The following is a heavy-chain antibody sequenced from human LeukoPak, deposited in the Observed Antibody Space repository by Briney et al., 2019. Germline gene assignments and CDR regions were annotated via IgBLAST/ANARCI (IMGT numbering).Heavy chain of an antibody. CDR2: IYSDGSST. CDR1: GFIFSDYW. CDR3: ARDGYYSFDN. Sequence: GSLRLSCAAXGFIFSDYWMQWVRQAPGKGLMWVSRIYSDGSSTIYADSVNGRFTISRDNAKNTLYLQMNSLRVEDTAVYYCARDGYYSFDNWGQGILVTVSS. D-gene: IGHD5-18*01. J-gene: IGHJ4*02. V-gene: IGHV3-74*01.